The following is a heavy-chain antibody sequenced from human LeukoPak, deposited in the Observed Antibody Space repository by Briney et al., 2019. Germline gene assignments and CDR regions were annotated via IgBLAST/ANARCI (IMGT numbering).Heavy chain of an antibody. CDR3: AREQYYDFRQGTYYYYYYIDL. J-gene: IGHJ6*03. V-gene: IGHV3-7*01. D-gene: IGHD3-3*01. CDR1: GFTFSSYW. CDR2: IKQDGSEK. Sequence: GGSLRLSCAASGFTFSSYWMSWVRQAPGKGLEWVANIKQDGSEKYYVDSVKGRFTISRDNAKNSLYLQMNSLRAEDTAVYYCAREQYYDFRQGTYYYYYYIDLWGKGTTVTVSS.